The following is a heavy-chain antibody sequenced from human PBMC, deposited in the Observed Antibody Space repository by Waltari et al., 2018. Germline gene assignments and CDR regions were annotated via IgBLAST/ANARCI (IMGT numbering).Heavy chain of an antibody. J-gene: IGHJ3*02. CDR2: IQPDGSQR. V-gene: IGHV3-7*01. CDR1: GFTFSSYW. Sequence: EEQLVESGGDLVQPGGSLRLSCAASGFTFSSYWMTWVRQAPGKGREWGANIQPDGSQRSSVDSVRCRFTISRDNARKSLYLQMNSLRTEDTAVYYCARHGGSPRAEAIDIWGQGTLVTVSP. CDR3: ARHGGSPRAEAIDI. D-gene: IGHD1-26*01.